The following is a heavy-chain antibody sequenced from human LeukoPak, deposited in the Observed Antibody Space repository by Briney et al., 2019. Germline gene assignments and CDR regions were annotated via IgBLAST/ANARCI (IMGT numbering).Heavy chain of an antibody. J-gene: IGHJ4*02. CDR1: GYSLSSYW. CDR3: ARDGGGVSSWVSH. CDR2: IDPGDSFT. V-gene: IGHV5-10-1*01. Sequence: GESLRISCKGSGYSLSSYWISWVRQMPGKGLEWMGRIDPGDSFTKYRPSLEGRVTISDDKSLSTVYPQWSSLKASDTAIYYCARDGGGVSSWVSHWGQGTLVTVSS. D-gene: IGHD2-8*02.